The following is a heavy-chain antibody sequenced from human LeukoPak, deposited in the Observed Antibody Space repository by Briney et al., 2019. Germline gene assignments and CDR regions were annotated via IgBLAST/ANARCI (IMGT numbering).Heavy chain of an antibody. CDR1: GYTFTGYY. J-gene: IGHJ4*02. CDR3: ASSPYDSSGYTR. CDR2: INPNSGGT. D-gene: IGHD3-22*01. Sequence: WASVKVSCKASGYTFTGYYMHWVRQAPGQGLEWMGRINPNSGGTNYAQKFQGRVTMTRDTSISTAYMELSRLRSDDTAVYYCASSPYDSSGYTRWGQGTLVTVSS. V-gene: IGHV1-2*06.